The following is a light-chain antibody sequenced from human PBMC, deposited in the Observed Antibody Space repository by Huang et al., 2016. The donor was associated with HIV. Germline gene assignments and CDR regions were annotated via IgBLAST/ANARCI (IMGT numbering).Light chain of an antibody. J-gene: IGKJ2*01. CDR3: QQYGSSPYT. CDR2: GAS. Sequence: EIVLTQSPGTLSLSPGERATLSCRASQSVSSNYLAWYQQKPGQAPRPLIYGASNRATGIPDTFRGSGSGTDFTLTISRLEPEDFAVYYCQQYGSSPYTFGQGTKLEI. CDR1: QSVSSNY. V-gene: IGKV3-20*01.